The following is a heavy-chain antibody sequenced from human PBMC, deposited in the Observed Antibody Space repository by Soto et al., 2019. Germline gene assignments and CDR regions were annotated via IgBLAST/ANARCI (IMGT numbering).Heavy chain of an antibody. CDR2: IKPNSGGT. D-gene: IGHD2-15*01. J-gene: IGHJ5*02. CDR3: ARGLGYCSGGSCYPGWFDP. V-gene: IGHV1-2*02. Sequence: GGSVKVSCKASGYTFPGYYMHWVRQAPGQGLEWMGWIKPNSGGTNYAQKFQGRVTMTRDTSISTAYMELSRLRSDDTAVYYCARGLGYCSGGSCYPGWFDPWGQGTLVTVSS. CDR1: GYTFPGYY.